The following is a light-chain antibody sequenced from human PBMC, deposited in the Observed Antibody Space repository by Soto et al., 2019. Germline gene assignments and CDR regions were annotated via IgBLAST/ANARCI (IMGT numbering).Light chain of an antibody. Sequence: EIVLPQSPGTLSLSPGERATLSCRASQSVSSRYLAWYQQKPGQAPRLLIYGASSRATGIPDRFSGSGSGTDFTLTISRLEPEDFAVYYCQQYGSSLTWTFGQGTKVEIK. CDR1: QSVSSRY. J-gene: IGKJ1*01. V-gene: IGKV3-20*01. CDR2: GAS. CDR3: QQYGSSLTWT.